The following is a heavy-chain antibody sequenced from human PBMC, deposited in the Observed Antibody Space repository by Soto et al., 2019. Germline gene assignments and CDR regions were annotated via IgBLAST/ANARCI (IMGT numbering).Heavy chain of an antibody. CDR2: ISSSSSYI. CDR1: GFTFSSYS. CDR3: ARGVSSPSSIYYYYMDV. D-gene: IGHD6-6*01. J-gene: IGHJ6*03. V-gene: IGHV3-21*01. Sequence: GGSLRLSCAASGFTFSSYSMNWVRQAPGKGLEWVSSISSSSSYIYYADSVKGRFTISRDNAKNSLYLQMNSLRAEDTAVYYYARGVSSPSSIYYYYMDVWGKGTTVTVPS.